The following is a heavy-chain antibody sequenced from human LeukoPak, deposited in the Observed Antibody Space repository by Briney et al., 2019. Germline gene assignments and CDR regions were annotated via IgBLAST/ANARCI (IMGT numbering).Heavy chain of an antibody. CDR2: ISYDGSNK. CDR1: GFSFSSYA. D-gene: IGHD3-3*01. CDR3: AKDFGVHPPLDY. V-gene: IGHV3-30*18. Sequence: GGSLRLSCAASGFSFSSYAIHWVRQAPGKGLEWMALISYDGSNKYYADSVKGRFTISRDNSKNTLYLQMNSLRAEDTAVYYCAKDFGVHPPLDYWGQGTLVTVSS. J-gene: IGHJ4*02.